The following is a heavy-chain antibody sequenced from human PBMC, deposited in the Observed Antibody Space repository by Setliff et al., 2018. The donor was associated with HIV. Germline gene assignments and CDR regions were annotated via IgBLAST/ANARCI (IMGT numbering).Heavy chain of an antibody. Sequence: ASVKVSCKASGYTFTSYGITWVRQAPGQGLEDMGWISTYNGHTSYARKFQGRVTMTTDTSTNTAYMELRTLRSDDTAVYYCARATSGTIHDFWGQGTLVTVSS. CDR1: GYTFTSYG. CDR3: ARATSGTIHDF. D-gene: IGHD3-10*01. V-gene: IGHV1-18*01. J-gene: IGHJ4*02. CDR2: ISTYNGHT.